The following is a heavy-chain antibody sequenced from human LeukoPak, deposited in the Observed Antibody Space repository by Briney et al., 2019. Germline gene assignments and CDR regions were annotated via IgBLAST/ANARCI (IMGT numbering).Heavy chain of an antibody. J-gene: IGHJ4*02. D-gene: IGHD2-21*02. CDR1: GFDFSRYG. Sequence: GGSLRLSCAASGFDFSRYGMHWVRQAPGRGLKWVAIIWYDGSNKYYADSVKGRFTVSRDDFKNTMYLQMNNLRDEDTAVYYCARVLDIVVVTAPLSFWGQGTLVTVSS. CDR2: IWYDGSNK. CDR3: ARVLDIVVVTAPLSF. V-gene: IGHV3-33*01.